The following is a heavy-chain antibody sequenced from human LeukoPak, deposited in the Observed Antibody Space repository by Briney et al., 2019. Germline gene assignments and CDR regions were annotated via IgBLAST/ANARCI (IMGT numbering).Heavy chain of an antibody. Sequence: PSETMSLTCSVSRASIRGYSWNWNRQPPERGREWIGYLYERVIHKIHSFLKSRVTISADTAKNQFSLKLSSVTAAETAVYYCAREGDAKSCSCGSGYFFDYWGQGILVTVSS. V-gene: IGHV4-59*01. CDR3: AREGDAKSCSCGSGYFFDY. CDR2: LYERVIH. D-gene: IGHD2-15*01. J-gene: IGHJ4*02. CDR1: RASIRGYS.